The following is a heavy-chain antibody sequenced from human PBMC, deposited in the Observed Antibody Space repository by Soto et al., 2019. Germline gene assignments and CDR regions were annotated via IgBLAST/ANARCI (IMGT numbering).Heavy chain of an antibody. CDR2: ISGSGGST. CDR3: AKEERAERELRHFDY. V-gene: IGHV3-23*01. CDR1: GFTFRSYA. J-gene: IGHJ4*02. Sequence: GGSLRLSCAASGFTFRSYAMNWVRQSPGKGLEWVSSISGSGGSTYYADSVKGRFTISRDNSKNTLYVQMNSLRAEDTAVYYCAKEERAERELRHFDYWGQGTLVTVSS. D-gene: IGHD1-26*01.